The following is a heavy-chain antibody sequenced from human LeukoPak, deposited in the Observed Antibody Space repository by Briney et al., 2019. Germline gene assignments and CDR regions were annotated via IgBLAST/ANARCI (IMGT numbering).Heavy chain of an antibody. CDR3: ARHKGPRGRDGYKYRWFDP. J-gene: IGHJ5*02. Sequence: GESLKISCKGSGYSFTSYWIGWVRQMPGKGLEWMGIIYPGDSDTRYSPSFQGQVTISADKSISTAYLQWSSLKASDTAMYYCARHKGPRGRDGYKYRWFDPWGQGTLVTVSS. CDR2: IYPGDSDT. CDR1: GYSFTSYW. D-gene: IGHD5-24*01. V-gene: IGHV5-51*01.